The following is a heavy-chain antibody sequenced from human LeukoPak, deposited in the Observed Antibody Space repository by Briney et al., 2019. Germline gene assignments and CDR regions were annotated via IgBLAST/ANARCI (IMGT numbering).Heavy chain of an antibody. CDR1: GDSISSYY. J-gene: IGHJ1*01. D-gene: IGHD3-16*01. V-gene: IGHV4-59*01. Sequence: SETLSLTCIVSGDSISSYYWSWIRQPPGKGLEWIGEIYFSGSTNYNPSLKSRVTISVDTSKNQFSLKLTSVTAADTAVYFCARSLYTRYKYFHHWGQGTLVTVSS. CDR2: IYFSGST. CDR3: ARSLYTRYKYFHH.